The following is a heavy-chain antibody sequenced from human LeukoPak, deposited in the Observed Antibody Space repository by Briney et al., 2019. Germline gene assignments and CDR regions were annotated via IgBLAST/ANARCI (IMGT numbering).Heavy chain of an antibody. V-gene: IGHV7-4-1*02. CDR1: GYSFTSYG. Sequence: ASVKVSCKAAGYSFTSYGINWVRQAPGQGLEWMGWINTNTGNPTYAQGFTGRFVFSLDTSVSTAYLQISGLKAEDTAVYLCASQTTTHGSSYYQDYYYAMDVWGQGTTVTVSS. CDR2: INTNTGNP. D-gene: IGHD1-26*01. CDR3: ASQTTTHGSSYYQDYYYAMDV. J-gene: IGHJ6*02.